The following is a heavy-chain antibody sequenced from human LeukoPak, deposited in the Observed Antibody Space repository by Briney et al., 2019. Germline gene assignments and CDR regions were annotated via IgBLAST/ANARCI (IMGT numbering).Heavy chain of an antibody. CDR1: GFTFSIYA. CDR3: AKDPNGDYVGAFDF. Sequence: GGSLRLSCAASGFTFSIYAMHWVRQAPGKGLEWVSTITATTSSTSYADSVKGRFTISRDNAKRKLYLQMNSLRAEDTAMYYLAKDPNGDYVGAFDFWGQGTLVTVSS. J-gene: IGHJ3*01. V-gene: IGHV3-23*01. D-gene: IGHD4-23*01. CDR2: ITATTSST.